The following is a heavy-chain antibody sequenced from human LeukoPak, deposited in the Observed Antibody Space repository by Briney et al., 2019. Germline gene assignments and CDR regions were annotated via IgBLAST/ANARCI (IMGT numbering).Heavy chain of an antibody. CDR3: ARARLHSSGYFLYYFDY. V-gene: IGHV3-21*01. J-gene: IGHJ4*02. D-gene: IGHD3-22*01. CDR2: ISSSSSYI. Sequence: PGGSLRLSCAASGFTFSSYSMNWVRQAPGKGLEWDSSISSSSSYIYYADSVKGRFTISRDNAKNSLYLQMNSLRAEDTAVYYCARARLHSSGYFLYYFDYWGQGTLVTVSS. CDR1: GFTFSSYS.